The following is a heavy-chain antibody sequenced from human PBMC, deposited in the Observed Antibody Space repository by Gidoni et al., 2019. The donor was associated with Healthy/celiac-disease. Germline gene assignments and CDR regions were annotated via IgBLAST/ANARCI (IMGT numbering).Heavy chain of an antibody. V-gene: IGHV4-39*01. CDR1: GGSISSSSYY. D-gene: IGHD6-19*01. J-gene: IGHJ6*02. Sequence: QLQLQESGPGLVKPSETLSLTCTVSGGSISSSSYYWGWIRQPPGKGLEWIGSIYYRGSTYSNPSLKSRVTISVDTSKNQFSLKLSSVTAADTAVYYCARHPNGAGVGSGWYVDYYYYGMDVWGQGTTVTVSS. CDR2: IYYRGST. CDR3: ARHPNGAGVGSGWYVDYYYYGMDV.